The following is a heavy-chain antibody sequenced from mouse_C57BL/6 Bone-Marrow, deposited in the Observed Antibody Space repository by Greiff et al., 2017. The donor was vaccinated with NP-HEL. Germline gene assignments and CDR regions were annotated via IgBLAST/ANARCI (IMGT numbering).Heavy chain of an antibody. CDR1: GYSFTGYY. CDR3: ARVFYGNIWYFAV. D-gene: IGHD2-1*01. J-gene: IGHJ1*03. V-gene: IGHV1-42*01. CDR2: INPSTGGT. Sequence: VQLQQSGPELVKPGASVKISCKASGYSFTGYYMNWVKQSPEKSLEWIGEINPSTGGTTYNQKFKAKVTLTVDKSSSTSYMQLKSLTSEDSAVYYCARVFYGNIWYFAVWCTGTTVTVSS.